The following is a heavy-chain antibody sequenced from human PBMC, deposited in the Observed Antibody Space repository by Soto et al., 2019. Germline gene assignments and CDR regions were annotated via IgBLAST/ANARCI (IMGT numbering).Heavy chain of an antibody. CDR3: AKDFGAGPAVGYDY. Sequence: GGSLRLSCAASGFTFSSYSMNWVRQAPGKGLEWVSSISSSSSYIYYADSVKGRFTISRDNSKNSLYLQMNSLRAEDMAVYYCAKDFGAGPAVGYDYWGRGTLVTVSS. CDR1: GFTFSSYS. CDR2: ISSSSSYI. D-gene: IGHD3-22*01. J-gene: IGHJ4*02. V-gene: IGHV3-21*04.